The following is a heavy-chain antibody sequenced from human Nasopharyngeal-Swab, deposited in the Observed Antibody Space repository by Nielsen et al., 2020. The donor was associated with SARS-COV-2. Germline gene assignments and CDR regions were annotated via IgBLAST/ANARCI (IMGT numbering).Heavy chain of an antibody. J-gene: IGHJ6*03. CDR1: GGSISSYY. D-gene: IGHD3-10*01. CDR3: ARGFEYGSGSYYRTYYYYYMDV. V-gene: IGHV4-59*01. Sequence: SETLSLTCTVSGGSISSYYWSWIRKPPGKGLEWIGYIYYSGSTNYNPSLKSRVTISVDTSKNQFSLKLSSLTAADTAVYYCARGFEYGSGSYYRTYYYYYMDVWGKGTTVTVSS. CDR2: IYYSGST.